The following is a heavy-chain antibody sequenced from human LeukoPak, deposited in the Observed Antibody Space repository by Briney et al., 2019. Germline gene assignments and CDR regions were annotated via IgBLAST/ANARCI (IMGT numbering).Heavy chain of an antibody. CDR3: ARDFWSGYHNWFVP. J-gene: IGHJ5*02. V-gene: IGHV4-34*01. CDR2: INHSGST. D-gene: IGHD3-3*01. Sequence: PSETLSLTCAVYGGAFSSYVWTWIRQPPGKGLEWIGEINHSGSTNYNPSLKSRLIMSVDTSKNQFSLNLTSVTAADTAVYYCARDFWSGYHNWFVPWGQGTLVTVSS. CDR1: GGAFSSYV.